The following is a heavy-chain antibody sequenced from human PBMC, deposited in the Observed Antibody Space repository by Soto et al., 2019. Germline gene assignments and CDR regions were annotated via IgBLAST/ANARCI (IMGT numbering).Heavy chain of an antibody. Sequence: SETLSLTCSVSGGSIGSSSDYWGWIRQPPGKGLEWIGSIYYSGSTYYNPSLKSRVTISVDTSKNQFSLKLSSVTAADTAVYYCARHQITMVRGVIKYYYGMDVWGQGTTVTVSS. CDR2: IYYSGST. CDR1: GGSIGSSSDY. CDR3: ARHQITMVRGVIKYYYGMDV. V-gene: IGHV4-39*01. D-gene: IGHD3-10*01. J-gene: IGHJ6*02.